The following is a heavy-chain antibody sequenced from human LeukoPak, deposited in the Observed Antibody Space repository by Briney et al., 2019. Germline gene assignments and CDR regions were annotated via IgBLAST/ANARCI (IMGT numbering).Heavy chain of an antibody. J-gene: IGHJ4*02. V-gene: IGHV1-2*02. CDR2: INPNSGGT. Sequence: ASVKVSCKASGYTFTGYYMHWVRQAPGQGLEWMGWINPNSGGTSYAQKFQGRVTMTRDTSISTAYMELSRLRSDDTAVYYCARVVGATTIFDYWGQGTLVTVSS. D-gene: IGHD1-26*01. CDR1: GYTFTGYY. CDR3: ARVVGATTIFDY.